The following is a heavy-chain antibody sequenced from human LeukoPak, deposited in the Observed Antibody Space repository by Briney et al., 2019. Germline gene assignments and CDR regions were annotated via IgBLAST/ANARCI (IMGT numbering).Heavy chain of an antibody. J-gene: IGHJ4*02. CDR3: ATALYSMTTVTTEYWFDY. V-gene: IGHV4-30-4*01. Sequence: SETLSLTCTVSGGSISSGDYYWRWIRQPPGKGLEWIRYIYYSGSTYYNPSLQSRVIISVDTSKNQFSLKLTSVTAADTAVYYCATALYSMTTVTTEYWFDYWGQGTLVTVSS. CDR2: IYYSGST. D-gene: IGHD4-17*01. CDR1: GGSISSGDYY.